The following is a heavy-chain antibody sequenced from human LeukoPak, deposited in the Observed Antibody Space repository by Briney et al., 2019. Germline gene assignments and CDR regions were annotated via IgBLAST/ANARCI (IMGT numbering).Heavy chain of an antibody. D-gene: IGHD3-10*01. CDR2: ISKYSDYI. CDR1: GFTFSNYG. V-gene: IGHV3-21*01. Sequence: GGSLRLSCAASGFTFSNYGIHWVRQAPGKGLEWVSTISKYSDYIYYADSVEGRFTISRDNAKNSVYLQMNDLRAEDTAMYYCARDLSLGAPEGFDIWGQGTLVSVSS. J-gene: IGHJ3*02. CDR3: ARDLSLGAPEGFDI.